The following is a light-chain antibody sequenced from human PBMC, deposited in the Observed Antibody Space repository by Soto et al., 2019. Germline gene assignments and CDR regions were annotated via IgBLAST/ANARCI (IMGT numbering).Light chain of an antibody. Sequence: EMQMVQSKNSLSASVGDRVTITCRASQSIGNYLSWYQQKPGKALKLLINVASTLQSGVPSRFSGSGSGTDFTLAISSLQPEDFATYYCQQSSITPPTFGGVSMV. CDR3: QQSSITPPT. CDR2: VAS. CDR1: QSIGNY. V-gene: IGKV1-39*01. J-gene: IGKJ4*01.